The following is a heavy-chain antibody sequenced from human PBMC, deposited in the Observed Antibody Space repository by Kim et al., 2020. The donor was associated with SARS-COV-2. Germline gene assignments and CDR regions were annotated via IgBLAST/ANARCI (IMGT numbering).Heavy chain of an antibody. CDR2: ISSGTTFI. CDR3: ARDPRGGLELDF. CDR1: GFNFNTYT. Sequence: GGSLRLSCEASGFNFNTYTMHWVRQAPGKGLEWVSSISSGTTFIYYADSVKGRFTISRNNAEKSLSLQMHSLRVEDTAVYYCARDPRGGLELDFWGQGTLVAVSS. D-gene: IGHD1-1*01. J-gene: IGHJ4*02. V-gene: IGHV3-21*01.